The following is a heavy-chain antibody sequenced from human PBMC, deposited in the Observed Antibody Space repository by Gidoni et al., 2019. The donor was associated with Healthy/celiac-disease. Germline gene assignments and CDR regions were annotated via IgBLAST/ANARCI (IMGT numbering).Heavy chain of an antibody. Sequence: EVQLVESGGGLVQPGGSLRLSCAASGFTFSSYWMGWFRQAPGKGLEGVANIKQDGSEKYYVDSVKGRFTISRDNAKNSLYLQMNSLRAEDTAVYYCARVIAVAGTEWFDPWGQGTLVSVSS. J-gene: IGHJ5*02. D-gene: IGHD6-19*01. CDR3: ARVIAVAGTEWFDP. CDR1: GFTFSSYW. CDR2: IKQDGSEK. V-gene: IGHV3-7*01.